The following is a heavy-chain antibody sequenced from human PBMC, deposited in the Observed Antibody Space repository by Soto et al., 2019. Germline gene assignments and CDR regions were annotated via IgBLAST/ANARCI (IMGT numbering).Heavy chain of an antibody. CDR3: ARGLYSSGWYNWFDP. Sequence: SETLSLTCAVYGGSFSGYYCSWIRQPPGKGLEWIGEINHSGSTNYNPSLKSRVTISVDTSKNQFSLKLSSVTTADTAVYYCARGLYSSGWYNWFDPWGQGTLVTVSS. CDR2: INHSGST. CDR1: GGSFSGYY. V-gene: IGHV4-34*01. J-gene: IGHJ5*02. D-gene: IGHD6-19*01.